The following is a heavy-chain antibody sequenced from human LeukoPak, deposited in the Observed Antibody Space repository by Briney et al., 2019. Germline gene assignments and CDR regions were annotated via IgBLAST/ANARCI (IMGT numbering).Heavy chain of an antibody. Sequence: ASVKASCKASGYTFTSYDINWVRQATGHGLEWMGWMNPNSGNTGYAQKFQGRVTITRNTSISTAYMELSSLRSEDTAVYYCARGKYDFWSGYYYYAFDIWGQGTMVTVSS. CDR1: GYTFTSYD. CDR3: ARGKYDFWSGYYYYAFDI. V-gene: IGHV1-8*03. CDR2: MNPNSGNT. J-gene: IGHJ3*02. D-gene: IGHD3-3*01.